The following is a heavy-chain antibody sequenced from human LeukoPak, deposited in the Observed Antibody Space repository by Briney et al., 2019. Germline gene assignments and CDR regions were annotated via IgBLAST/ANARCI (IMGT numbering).Heavy chain of an antibody. D-gene: IGHD1-26*01. CDR1: EFSVGSNY. CDR3: ASYLVGAKRSFDY. CDR2: IYSGGST. V-gene: IGHV3-66*01. J-gene: IGHJ4*02. Sequence: GGSLRLSCAASEFSVGSNYMTWVRQAPGKGLEWVSLIYSGGSTYYADSVKGRFTISRDNSKNTLYLQMNSLRAEDTAVYYCASYLVGAKRSFDYWGQGTLVTVSS.